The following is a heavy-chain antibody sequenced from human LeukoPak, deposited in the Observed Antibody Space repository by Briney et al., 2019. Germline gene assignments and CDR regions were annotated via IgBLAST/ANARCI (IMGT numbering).Heavy chain of an antibody. Sequence: GRSLRLSCAASGFTFSSYNMNWVRQAPGKGLEWVSGITANSANRYYADSVKGRFTISRDNSKSTVYLQVNSLRAEDTALYYCARDDGWIQFNLWGQGTLVTVSS. D-gene: IGHD5-24*01. CDR3: ARDDGWIQFNL. V-gene: IGHV3-23*01. CDR2: ITANSANR. CDR1: GFTFSSYN. J-gene: IGHJ4*02.